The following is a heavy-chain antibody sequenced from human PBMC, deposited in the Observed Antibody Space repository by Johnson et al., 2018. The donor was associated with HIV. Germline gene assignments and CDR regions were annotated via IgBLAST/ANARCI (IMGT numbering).Heavy chain of an antibody. CDR2: ISFAGVKK. V-gene: IGHV3-30*18. J-gene: IGHJ3*02. CDR3: AKVIGAAGLDAFDI. Sequence: QVQLVESGGGVVQPGRSLRLSCAASGFTFSNYGMAWVRQAPGKGLEWVTVISFAGVKKYYADSVKGRFTISRDNSKGTLYLQMNSLRAEDTAVYYCAKVIGAAGLDAFDIWGQGTMVTVS. CDR1: GFTFSNYG. D-gene: IGHD6-13*01.